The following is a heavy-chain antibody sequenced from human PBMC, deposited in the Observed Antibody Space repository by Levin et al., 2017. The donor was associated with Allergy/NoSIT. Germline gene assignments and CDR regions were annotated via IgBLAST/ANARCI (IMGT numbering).Heavy chain of an antibody. D-gene: IGHD3-3*01. CDR2: IYYSGST. Sequence: SQTLSLTCTVSGGSISSSTYYWGWIRQPPGKGLEWIGSIYYSGSTYYDPSLKSRVTISVDTSKNQFSLKLRSVTAADTAVYYCASITYGRSGYFDYWGQGTLVTVSS. CDR3: ASITYGRSGYFDY. J-gene: IGHJ4*02. V-gene: IGHV4-39*07. CDR1: GGSISSSTYY.